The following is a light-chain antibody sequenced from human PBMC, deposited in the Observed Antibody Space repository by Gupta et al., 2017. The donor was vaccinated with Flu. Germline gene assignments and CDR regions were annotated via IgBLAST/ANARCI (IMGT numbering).Light chain of an antibody. CDR3: QQYKSYSST. CDR1: QSISSW. J-gene: IGKJ1*01. V-gene: IGKV1-5*03. CDR2: KAS. Sequence: DIQLTQSPSTLSASVGDRVTITCRASQSISSWLAWYQQKPGKAPKLLIYKASSLESGVPSRLSGSGSGTEFTLTISSLQPDDFATYYCQQYKSYSSTFGQGTKVEIK.